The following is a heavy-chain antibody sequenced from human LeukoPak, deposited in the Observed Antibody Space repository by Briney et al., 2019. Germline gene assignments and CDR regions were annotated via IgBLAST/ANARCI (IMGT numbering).Heavy chain of an antibody. CDR3: ATSGYGDGLDY. J-gene: IGHJ4*02. V-gene: IGHV1-46*01. CDR2: INPSGGST. CDR1: GYTFTSYY. Sequence: ASVKVSCKASGYTFTSYYMHWVRQAPGQGLEWMGIINPSGGSTSYAQKFQGRVTMTEDTSTDTAYMELSSLRSEDTAVYYCATSGYGDGLDYWGQGTLVTVSS. D-gene: IGHD4-17*01.